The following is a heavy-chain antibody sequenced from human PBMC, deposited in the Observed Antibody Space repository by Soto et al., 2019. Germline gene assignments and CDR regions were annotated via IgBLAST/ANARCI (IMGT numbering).Heavy chain of an antibody. Sequence: SETLSLTCAVSGYSISSGLYWGWIRQPPGKGLEWIGTIYRGGITYYNPSLKSRVTISIDTSKNHFSLRLGSVTATDTAVYFCAIGNLDWFDPWGQGTLVTVSS. CDR1: GYSISSGLY. D-gene: IGHD1-1*01. V-gene: IGHV4-38-2*01. CDR2: IYRGGIT. J-gene: IGHJ5*02. CDR3: AIGNLDWFDP.